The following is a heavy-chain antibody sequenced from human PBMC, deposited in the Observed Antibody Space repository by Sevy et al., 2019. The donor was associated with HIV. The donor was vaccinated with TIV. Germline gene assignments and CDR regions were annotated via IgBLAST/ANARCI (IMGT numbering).Heavy chain of an antibody. CDR3: AREDIRVAGIGYYFHS. CDR1: GFSISGYG. CDR2: IWYDGTNK. V-gene: IGHV3-33*01. J-gene: IGHJ4*02. Sequence: GGSLRLSCAASGFSISGYGMHWVRQAPGKGLEWVAVIWYDGTNKEYADSVKGRFTISRDNSKNTLYLQMNSLRAEDTAVYYCAREDIRVAGIGYYFHSWGQETLVTVSS. D-gene: IGHD6-19*01.